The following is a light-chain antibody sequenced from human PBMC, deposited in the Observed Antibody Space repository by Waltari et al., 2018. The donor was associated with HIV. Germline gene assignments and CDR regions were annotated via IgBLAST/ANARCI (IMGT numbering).Light chain of an antibody. CDR3: CAYAGSTTYVI. Sequence: QSALTQPASVSGSPGQSLTLPFTGTSSDAGGYNLVPWYQQHPGKAPKLMIYEVSKRPSGVSNRFAGSKSGNTASLTISGLQAEDEADYYCCAYAGSTTYVIFGGGTKLTVL. V-gene: IGLV2-23*02. CDR1: SSDAGGYNL. J-gene: IGLJ2*01. CDR2: EVS.